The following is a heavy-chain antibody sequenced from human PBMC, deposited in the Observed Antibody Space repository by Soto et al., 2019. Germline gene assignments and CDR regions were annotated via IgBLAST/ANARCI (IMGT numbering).Heavy chain of an antibody. Sequence: GGSLRLSCAASGFTFSSYWMSWVRQAPGKGLEWVANIKQDGSEKYYVDSVKGRFTISRDNAKNSLYLQMNSLRAEDTAVYYCARDLDAYNWNMARRFDPWGQGTLVTVSS. CDR2: IKQDGSEK. D-gene: IGHD1-20*01. J-gene: IGHJ5*02. V-gene: IGHV3-7*01. CDR1: GFTFSSYW. CDR3: ARDLDAYNWNMARRFDP.